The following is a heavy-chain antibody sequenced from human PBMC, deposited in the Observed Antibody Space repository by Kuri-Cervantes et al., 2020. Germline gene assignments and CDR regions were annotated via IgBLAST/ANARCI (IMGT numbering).Heavy chain of an antibody. CDR2: ISSSSSYI. D-gene: IGHD6-19*01. CDR3: ARGRQWLIDY. Sequence: GESLKISCAASGFTFSSYAMHWVRQAPGKGLEWVSSISSSSSYIYYADSVKGRFTISRDNAKNSLYLQMNSLRAEDTAVYYCARGRQWLIDYWGQGTLVTVSS. J-gene: IGHJ4*02. CDR1: GFTFSSYA. V-gene: IGHV3-21*01.